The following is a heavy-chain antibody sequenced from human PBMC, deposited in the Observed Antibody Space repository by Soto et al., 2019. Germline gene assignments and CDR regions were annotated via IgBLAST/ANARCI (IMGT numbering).Heavy chain of an antibody. CDR1: GYTFTSYA. D-gene: IGHD2-2*01. J-gene: IGHJ5*02. CDR3: AREVPVGMSNCFDP. Sequence: QVQLVQSGAEVKEPGASVKVSCKASGYTFTSYAMHWVRQAPGQRLEWRGWINAGNGNTKYSQSFQGRVTITRHTPPNTAYMELSSLRSEDTAVYYCAREVPVGMSNCFDPWGQGTLVTVSS. CDR2: INAGNGNT. V-gene: IGHV1-3*01.